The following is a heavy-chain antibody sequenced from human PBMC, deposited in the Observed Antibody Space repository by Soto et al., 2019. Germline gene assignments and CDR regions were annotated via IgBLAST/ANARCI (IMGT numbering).Heavy chain of an antibody. CDR2: VYFSRST. D-gene: IGHD5-18*01. Sequence: ETLSLTCSVSGASVGSGDYYWSWIRQPPGKGLEWIGHVYFSRSTNYIASLKSRLTMSVDTAKNQFSLKRSSVTAADTAVYYCARIPVDTYLIYWSDPWGQGTQVTVSS. CDR1: GASVGSGDYY. J-gene: IGHJ5*02. V-gene: IGHV4-61*08. CDR3: ARIPVDTYLIYWSDP.